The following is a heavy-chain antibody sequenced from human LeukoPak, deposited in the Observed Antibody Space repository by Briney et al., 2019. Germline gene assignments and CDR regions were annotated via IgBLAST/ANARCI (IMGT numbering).Heavy chain of an antibody. J-gene: IGHJ4*02. CDR3: ATQYYYDSSGYYYGETGGMFDY. CDR2: IYYSGST. D-gene: IGHD3-22*01. CDR1: DGSISSGDYY. Sequence: SETLSLTCTVSDGSISSGDYYWSWIRQPPGKGLEWIGYIYYSGSTYYNPSLKSRVTISVDTSKNQFSLKLSSVTAADTAVYYCATQYYYDSSGYYYGETGGMFDYWGQGTLVTVSS. V-gene: IGHV4-30-4*01.